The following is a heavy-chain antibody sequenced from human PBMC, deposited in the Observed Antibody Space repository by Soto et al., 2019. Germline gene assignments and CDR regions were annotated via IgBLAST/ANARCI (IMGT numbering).Heavy chain of an antibody. J-gene: IGHJ4*01. D-gene: IGHD6-19*01. Sequence: GASVKVSCKASGYTFKNYYIHWVRQAPGKGLEWMGWINPTTGDTKFIQKFQGRVTVTRDTSVNTAYLELPSLTSDDTAMYYCARFGIEGDLAVAGPDYWGHGTLVTVSS. CDR3: ARFGIEGDLAVAGPDY. V-gene: IGHV1-2*02. CDR1: GYTFKNYY. CDR2: INPTTGDT.